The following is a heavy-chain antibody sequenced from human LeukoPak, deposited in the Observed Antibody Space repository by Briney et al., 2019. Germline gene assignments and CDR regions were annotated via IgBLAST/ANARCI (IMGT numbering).Heavy chain of an antibody. V-gene: IGHV1-69*01. Sequence: GSSVKVSCKASGGTFSSYAISWVRQAPGQGLEWMGGIIPIFGTANYAQKFQGRVTITADESTSTAYMELSSLRSEDTAVYYCARDKLAAAGRDAFDIWGQGTMVTVSS. CDR3: ARDKLAAAGRDAFDI. CDR1: GGTFSSYA. CDR2: IIPIFGTA. D-gene: IGHD6-13*01. J-gene: IGHJ3*02.